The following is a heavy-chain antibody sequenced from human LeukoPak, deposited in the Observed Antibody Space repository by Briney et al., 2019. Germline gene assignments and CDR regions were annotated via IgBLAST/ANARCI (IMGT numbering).Heavy chain of an antibody. CDR1: GYSFTTYW. V-gene: IGHV5-51*01. CDR3: ASHYNFDY. D-gene: IGHD4-11*01. J-gene: IGHJ4*02. CDR2: IYPGDSDT. Sequence: GESLKISCKGSGYSFTTYWIGWVRQMPGKGLEWMGNIYPGDSDTRYNPSFQGQVTISADKSISTAYLQWSSLKASDTAIYYCASHYNFDYWGQGTLVTVSS.